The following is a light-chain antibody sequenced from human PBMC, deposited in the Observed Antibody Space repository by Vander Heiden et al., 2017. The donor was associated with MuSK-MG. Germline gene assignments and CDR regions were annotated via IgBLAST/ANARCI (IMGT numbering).Light chain of an antibody. CDR3: MQDVQTPL. Sequence: DIVMTQSPLSLPVTPGEPDYISCRSSQSLLHSNGYNYLDWYLQKPGQSPQLLIYLGSNRASGVPDRFSGSGSGTDFTLKISRVEAEDIGVYYCMQDVQTPLFGQGTKVEIK. CDR2: LGS. V-gene: IGKV2-28*01. J-gene: IGKJ2*01. CDR1: QSLLHSNGYNY.